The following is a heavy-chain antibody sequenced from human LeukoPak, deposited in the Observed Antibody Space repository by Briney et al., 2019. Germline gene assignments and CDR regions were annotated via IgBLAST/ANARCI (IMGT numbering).Heavy chain of an antibody. CDR1: GFTFSSYG. V-gene: IGHV3-30*18. Sequence: PGGSLRLSCAASGFTFSSYGMHWVRQAPGKGLEWVAVISSDGSNEYYADSVKGRFTISRDNSKNTLCLQMNSLRAEDTAVYYCAKDRGYCSGGSCYYIDYWGQGTLVTVHS. J-gene: IGHJ4*02. D-gene: IGHD2-15*01. CDR3: AKDRGYCSGGSCYYIDY. CDR2: ISSDGSNE.